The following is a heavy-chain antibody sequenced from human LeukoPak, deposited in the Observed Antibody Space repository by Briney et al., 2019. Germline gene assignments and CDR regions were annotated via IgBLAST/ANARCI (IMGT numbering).Heavy chain of an antibody. J-gene: IGHJ6*03. Sequence: ASVKVSCKASGYTFTGNYMHWVRQAPGQGLEWMGWINPKSGDTNFAQKFQGRVTMTRDTSISTAYMELSRLRSDDTAVYYCAKDGLELLYYYYYMDVWGKGTTVTVSS. CDR2: INPKSGDT. CDR3: AKDGLELLYYYYYMDV. CDR1: GYTFTGNY. V-gene: IGHV1-2*02. D-gene: IGHD1-7*01.